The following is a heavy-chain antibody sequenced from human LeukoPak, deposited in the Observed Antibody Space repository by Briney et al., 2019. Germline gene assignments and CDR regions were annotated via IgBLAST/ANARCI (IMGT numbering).Heavy chain of an antibody. V-gene: IGHV4-39*01. CDR1: GGSISSSSYY. CDR3: VTPPGGRPEGGDY. J-gene: IGHJ4*02. D-gene: IGHD2-15*01. Sequence: SETLSLTCTVSGGSISSSSYYWGWIRQPPGKGLEWIGSIYYSGSTYYNPSLKSRVTISADTSKNQFSLKLSSVTAADTAMYYCVTPPGGRPEGGDYWGQGTLVTVSS. CDR2: IYYSGST.